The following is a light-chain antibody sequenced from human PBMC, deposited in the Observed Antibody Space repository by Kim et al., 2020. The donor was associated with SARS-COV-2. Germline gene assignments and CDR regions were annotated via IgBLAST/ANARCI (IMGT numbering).Light chain of an antibody. V-gene: IGLV3-1*01. CDR2: RDS. J-gene: IGLJ3*02. CDR3: QVWDTNPVV. Sequence: SYELTQPPSLSMSAGQTANITCSGDKLGEKYVAWYQQKAGQSPVLVIYRDSKRPSGIPERFSGSNSGNTATLTISGTPAMDEADFYCQVWDTNPVVFGGG. CDR1: KLGEKY.